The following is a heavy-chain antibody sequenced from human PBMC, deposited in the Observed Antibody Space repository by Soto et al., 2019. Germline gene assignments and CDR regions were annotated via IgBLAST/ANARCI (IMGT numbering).Heavy chain of an antibody. V-gene: IGHV6-1*01. CDR3: ARGLGYCSGDSCYTPINWFDP. CDR2: TYYRSKWYN. CDR1: WGSVSSNTAA. J-gene: IGHJ5*02. Sequence: SQTLSLTCAISWGSVSSNTAAWNWIRQSPSRGLEWLGRTYYRSKWYNDYAVSVKSRIIINPDTSKNTFSLQLHSVTPEDTAVYYCARGLGYCSGDSCYTPINWFDPWGQGILVTVSS. D-gene: IGHD2-15*01.